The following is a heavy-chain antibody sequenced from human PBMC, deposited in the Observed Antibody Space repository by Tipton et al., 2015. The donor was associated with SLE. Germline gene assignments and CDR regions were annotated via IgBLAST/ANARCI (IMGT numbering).Heavy chain of an antibody. CDR3: AKGVTVASLHGMDV. CDR1: GFTFTSYA. Sequence: SLRLSCAASGFTFTSYAITWVRQAPGKGLEWVSVIYSGEATYYAVPVKGRFTMSRDNYKNTVYLQMNSLRVEDTAIYYCAKGVTVASLHGMDVWGQGTTVTVSS. D-gene: IGHD2-21*02. V-gene: IGHV3-23*03. J-gene: IGHJ6*02. CDR2: IYSGEAT.